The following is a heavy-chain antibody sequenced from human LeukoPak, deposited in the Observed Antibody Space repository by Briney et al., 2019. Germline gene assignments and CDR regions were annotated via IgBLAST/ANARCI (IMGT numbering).Heavy chain of an antibody. J-gene: IGHJ4*02. Sequence: SETLSLTCTVSGGSISGYYWNWSRQPLGKGVEWIGNLYYMRGAWDKSSLNSRVTTSVDTSRNEFSLKLSSVTAADTAVYYCAGYYYGSGPKGVDYWGQGTLVTVSS. CDR2: LYYMRGA. D-gene: IGHD3-10*01. V-gene: IGHV4-59*01. CDR1: GGSISGYY. CDR3: AGYYYGSGPKGVDY.